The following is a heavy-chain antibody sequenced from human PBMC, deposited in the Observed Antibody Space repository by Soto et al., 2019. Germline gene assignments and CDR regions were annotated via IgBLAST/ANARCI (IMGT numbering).Heavy chain of an antibody. J-gene: IGHJ4*02. CDR2: ISGSGGIT. D-gene: IGHD5-12*01. V-gene: IGHV3-23*01. CDR3: VRDNSLAQTGPHFDK. CDR1: GFTFSSYA. Sequence: GGSLRLSCAASGFTFSSYAMSWVRQAPGKGLEWVSAISGSGGITYYADSAKGRFTISRDNSKNTLYLEMHSLRAEDTAVYYCVRDNSLAQTGPHFDKWGQGTLVTVSS.